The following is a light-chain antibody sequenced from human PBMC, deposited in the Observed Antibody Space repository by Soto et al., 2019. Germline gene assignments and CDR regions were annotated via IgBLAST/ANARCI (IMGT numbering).Light chain of an antibody. J-gene: IGKJ1*01. CDR1: QSVGTY. CDR2: DAS. CDR3: QQRGNRPPWT. Sequence: EIVMTQSPATLSLSPGERATLSCRASQSVGTYLVWYQQKPGQAPRLLIYDASNRATGIPASFSGSGSGTDFTLPISSLEPEDLAVYYCQQRGNRPPWTFGQGTKVEIK. V-gene: IGKV3-11*01.